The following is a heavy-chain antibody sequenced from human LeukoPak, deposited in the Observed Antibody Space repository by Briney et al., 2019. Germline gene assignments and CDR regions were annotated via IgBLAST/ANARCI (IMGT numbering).Heavy chain of an antibody. Sequence: GESLKISCKGSGYSFTSYWIGWVRQMPGKGLEWTGIIYPGDSDTRYSPSFQGQVTISADKSISTAYLQWSSLKASDTAMYYCARHVRGHYYDSSGTIDYWGQGTLVTVSS. CDR2: IYPGDSDT. V-gene: IGHV5-51*01. J-gene: IGHJ4*02. CDR3: ARHVRGHYYDSSGTIDY. D-gene: IGHD3-22*01. CDR1: GYSFTSYW.